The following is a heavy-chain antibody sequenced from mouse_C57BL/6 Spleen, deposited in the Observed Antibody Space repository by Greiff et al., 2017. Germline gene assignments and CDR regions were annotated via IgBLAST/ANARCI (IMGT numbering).Heavy chain of an antibody. J-gene: IGHJ4*01. V-gene: IGHV3-6*01. Sequence: VQLKESGPGLVKPSQSLSLTCSVTGYSFTSGYYWYWIRQFPGNKLEWMGFISYDGSNNYNPSHKNRISITRDTSKNQFFLKMNSVTTEDTATYYYARWRYYGSGGAMDYWGQGTSVTVSS. CDR1: GYSFTSGYY. CDR2: ISYDGSN. D-gene: IGHD1-1*01. CDR3: ARWRYYGSGGAMDY.